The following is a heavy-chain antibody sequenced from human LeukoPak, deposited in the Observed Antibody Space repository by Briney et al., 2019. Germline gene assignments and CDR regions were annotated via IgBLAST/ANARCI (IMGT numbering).Heavy chain of an antibody. D-gene: IGHD3-10*01. V-gene: IGHV3-23*01. CDR2: ISDSGGST. Sequence: RAGGSLRLSCAASGFTFSIYVMSWVRQAPGKGLEWVSTISDSGGSTYYADSVKGRFTISRDNSKNTLYLQMNSLRADDTAVYYCAKGGLLWFGEVKPIDYWGQGTLVTVSS. CDR3: AKGGLLWFGEVKPIDY. J-gene: IGHJ4*02. CDR1: GFTFSIYV.